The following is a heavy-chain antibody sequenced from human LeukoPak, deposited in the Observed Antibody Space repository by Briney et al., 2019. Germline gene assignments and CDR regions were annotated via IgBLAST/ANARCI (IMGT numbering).Heavy chain of an antibody. CDR3: ARDGYSGSYYRLYYFFMDV. D-gene: IGHD1-26*01. CDR2: KSGVGDNM. J-gene: IGHJ6*03. V-gene: IGHV3-23*01. CDR1: KFTFNYYV. Sequence: PGGSLRLSCRASKFTFNYYVMTGVRQPPGKGLAWVSSKSGVGDNMDYADSVKGRFTISRDNSENTLYLQMTGLRGEDTAVYYCARDGYSGSYYRLYYFFMDVWGKGTTVTVSS.